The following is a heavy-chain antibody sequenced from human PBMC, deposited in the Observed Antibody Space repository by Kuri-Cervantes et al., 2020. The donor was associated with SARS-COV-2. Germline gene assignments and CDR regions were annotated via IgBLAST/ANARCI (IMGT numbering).Heavy chain of an antibody. J-gene: IGHJ4*02. CDR3: TWTDSSGYYFDFDY. Sequence: GGSLRLSCTASGFTFGDYAMSWVRQAPGKGLEWVGFIRSKAYGGTTEYAASVKGRFTISRDDSKSIAYLQMNSLKTEDTAVYYCTWTDSSGYYFDFDYWGQGTLVTDSS. CDR2: IRSKAYGGTT. CDR1: GFTFGDYA. D-gene: IGHD3-22*01. V-gene: IGHV3-49*04.